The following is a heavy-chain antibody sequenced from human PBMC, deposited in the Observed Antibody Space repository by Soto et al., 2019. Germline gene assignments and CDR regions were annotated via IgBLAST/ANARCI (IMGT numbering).Heavy chain of an antibody. Sequence: EVQLVESGGGLVQPGGSLRLSCAASGFNFNNAYMNWVRQAPGKGLEWVGRIKSKTDGGTIDYNAPVKDRFTISRDDSKNTLYLQMSSLEIEDTAVYYCTTDRYWGQGNLVTVSS. J-gene: IGHJ4*02. CDR3: TTDRY. CDR2: IKSKTDGGTI. V-gene: IGHV3-15*07. CDR1: GFNFNNAY.